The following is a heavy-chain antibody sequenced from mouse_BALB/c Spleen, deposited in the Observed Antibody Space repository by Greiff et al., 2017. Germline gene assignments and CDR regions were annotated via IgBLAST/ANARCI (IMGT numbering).Heavy chain of an antibody. V-gene: IGHV1-87*01. D-gene: IGHD1-1*02. J-gene: IGHJ4*01. CDR3: ARREAYYGDYYAMDY. CDR1: GYTFTSYW. Sequence: QVHVKQSGAELARPGASVKLSCKASGYTFTSYWMQWVKQRPGQGLEWIGAIYPGDGDTRYTQKFKGKATLTADKSSSTAYMQLSSLASEDSAVYYCARREAYYGDYYAMDYWGQGTSVTVSS. CDR2: IYPGDGDT.